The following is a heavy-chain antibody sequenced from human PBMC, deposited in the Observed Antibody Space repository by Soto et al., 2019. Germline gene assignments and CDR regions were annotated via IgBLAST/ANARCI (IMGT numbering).Heavy chain of an antibody. D-gene: IGHD2-2*01. Sequence: SVKVSCKASGGTFSSYAISWVRQAPGQGLEWMGGIIPIFGTANYARKFQGRVTITADESTSTAYMELSSLRSEDTAVYYCARRYCSSTSCYHDASDIWGQGTMVTVSS. CDR1: GGTFSSYA. CDR2: IIPIFGTA. J-gene: IGHJ3*02. CDR3: ARRYCSSTSCYHDASDI. V-gene: IGHV1-69*13.